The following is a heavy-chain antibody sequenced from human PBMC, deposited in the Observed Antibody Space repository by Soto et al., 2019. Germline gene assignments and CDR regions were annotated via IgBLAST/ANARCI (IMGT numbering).Heavy chain of an antibody. D-gene: IGHD5-12*01. J-gene: IGHJ4*02. CDR2: IAASGRNS. Sequence: PGGSLRLSCAASGFSFSTYDMSWVRQAPWKGLEWVSTIAASGRNSDYADSVKGRFTSSRDNSKNTLYLQMNSLRAEDTAVYYCARVRDIVATISACFDYWGQGTLVTVSS. V-gene: IGHV3-23*01. CDR3: ARVRDIVATISACFDY. CDR1: GFSFSTYD.